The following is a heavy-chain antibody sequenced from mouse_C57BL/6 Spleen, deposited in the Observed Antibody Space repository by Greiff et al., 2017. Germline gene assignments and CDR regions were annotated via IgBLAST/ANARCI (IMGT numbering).Heavy chain of an antibody. CDR1: GYAFSSSW. D-gene: IGHD2-4*01. CDR3: ARHYYDYPYAMDY. V-gene: IGHV1-82*01. Sequence: QVQLQQSGPELVKPGASVKISCKASGYAFSSSWLNWVKQRPGKGLEWIGRIYPGDGDTNYNGKFKGKATLTADKSSSTAYMQLSSLTSEDSAVYCCARHYYDYPYAMDYWGQGTSVTVSS. CDR2: IYPGDGDT. J-gene: IGHJ4*01.